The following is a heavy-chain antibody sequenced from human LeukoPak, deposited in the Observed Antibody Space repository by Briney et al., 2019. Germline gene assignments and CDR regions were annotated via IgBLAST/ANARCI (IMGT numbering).Heavy chain of an antibody. D-gene: IGHD6-13*01. V-gene: IGHV4-39*07. CDR3: ATALAADRNRCDP. CDR1: GGSISSSSYY. CDR2: IYYSGST. J-gene: IGHJ5*02. Sequence: SETLSLTCTVSGGSISSSSYYWGWIRQPPGKGPEWIGSIYYSGSTYYNPSLKSRVTISVDTSKNQFSLKLSSVTAADTAVYYWATALAADRNRCDPWGQGTLVTVSS.